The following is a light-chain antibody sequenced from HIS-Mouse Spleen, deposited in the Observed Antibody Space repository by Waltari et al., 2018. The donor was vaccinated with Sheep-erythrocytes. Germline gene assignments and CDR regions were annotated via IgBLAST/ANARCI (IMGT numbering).Light chain of an antibody. CDR2: EVS. CDR1: SSDVGGYNY. Sequence: QSALTQPASVSGSPGQSITISCPGTSSDVGGYNYFSWYQQHPGKAPKLMIYEVSNRPSGVSNRFSGSKSGNTASLTVSGLQAEDEADYYCSSYAGSNNWVFGGGTKLTVL. V-gene: IGLV2-14*01. J-gene: IGLJ3*02. CDR3: SSYAGSNNWV.